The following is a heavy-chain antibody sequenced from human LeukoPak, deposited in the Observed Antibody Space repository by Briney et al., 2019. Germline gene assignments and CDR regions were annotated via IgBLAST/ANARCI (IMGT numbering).Heavy chain of an antibody. V-gene: IGHV4-39*07. Sequence: SETLSLTCTVSGGSISSSSYYWGWIRQPPGKGLEWIGSIYYSGSTYYNPSLKSRVTISVDTSKNQFSLKLSSVTAADTAVYYCARNFKSGYSFDYWGQGTLVTVSS. CDR2: IYYSGST. D-gene: IGHD3-3*01. J-gene: IGHJ4*02. CDR1: GGSISSSSYY. CDR3: ARNFKSGYSFDY.